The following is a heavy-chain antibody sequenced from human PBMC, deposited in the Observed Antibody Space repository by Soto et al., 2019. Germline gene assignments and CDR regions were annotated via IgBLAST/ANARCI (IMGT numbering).Heavy chain of an antibody. CDR2: IYYSGST. Sequence: SETLSLTCTVSGVSLSSGDDYWSWIRQPPGKGLEWIGYIYYSGSTYYNPSLKSRVTISVDTSKNQFSLKLSSVTAADTAVYYCAGRFLEWRVGYYGMDVWGQGTTVTVSS. V-gene: IGHV4-30-4*01. CDR3: AGRFLEWRVGYYGMDV. CDR1: GVSLSSGDDY. J-gene: IGHJ6*02. D-gene: IGHD3-3*01.